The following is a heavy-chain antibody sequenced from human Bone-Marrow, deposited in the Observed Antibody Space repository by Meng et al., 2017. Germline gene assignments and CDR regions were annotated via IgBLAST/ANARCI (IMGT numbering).Heavy chain of an antibody. V-gene: IGHV1-2*06. D-gene: IGHD6-13*01. J-gene: IGHJ4*02. CDR2: INPKSGDT. CDR3: ARDEDISAAGKLFGDY. Sequence: QGPLVESGAEVEKPGASVKVSCKASGYTFPDYWLHWVRRAPGQGLEWMGRINPKSGDTHYAQRFQGRVTMTGDTSISTAYMELSGLRSDDTAMYYCARDEDISAAGKLFGDYWGQGTLVTVSS. CDR1: GYTFPDYW.